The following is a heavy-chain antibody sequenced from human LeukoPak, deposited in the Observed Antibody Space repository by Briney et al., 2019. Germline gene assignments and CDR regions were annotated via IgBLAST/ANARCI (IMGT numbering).Heavy chain of an antibody. CDR3: AKSNGYGLVDI. D-gene: IGHD3-10*01. CDR1: GYSISSGYY. V-gene: IGHV4-38-2*02. Sequence: PSETLSLTCTVSGYSISSGYYWGWIRPPPGKGLEWIGSIYHSGSTYYSPSLKSRVTISLDTSRNQFSLKLNSVTAADTAVYYCAKSNGYGLVDIWGQGTMVTVSS. J-gene: IGHJ3*02. CDR2: IYHSGST.